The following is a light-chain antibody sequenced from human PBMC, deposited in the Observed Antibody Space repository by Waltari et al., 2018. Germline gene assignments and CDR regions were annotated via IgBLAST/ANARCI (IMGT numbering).Light chain of an antibody. J-gene: IGKJ1*01. CDR3: QQYYDYQRS. CDR1: QDISDF. Sequence: DIQMTQTPSSLSASVGDRVTITCRASQDISDFLAWFQQKPGRVPKSLIYAASTLQTGVPSRFSGGGSGTEFTLSISSLQPEDYATYFCQQYYDYQRSFGQGTKVEIK. V-gene: IGKV1-16*01. CDR2: AAS.